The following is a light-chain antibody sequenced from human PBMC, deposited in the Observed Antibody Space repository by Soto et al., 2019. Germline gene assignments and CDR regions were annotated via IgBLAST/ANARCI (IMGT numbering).Light chain of an antibody. CDR3: SSYTSSSTWV. Sequence: QSVLTQPASVSGSPGRSITISCTGTSSDVGGYNYVSWYQQHPGKAPKLMIYDVSNRPSGVSNRFSGSKSGNTASLTISGLQAEDEADYYCSSYTSSSTWVFGGGTQLTVL. CDR1: SSDVGGYNY. CDR2: DVS. J-gene: IGLJ3*02. V-gene: IGLV2-14*01.